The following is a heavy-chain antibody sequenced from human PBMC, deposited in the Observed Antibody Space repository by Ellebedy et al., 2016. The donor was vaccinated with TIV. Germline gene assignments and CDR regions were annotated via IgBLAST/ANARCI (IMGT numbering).Heavy chain of an antibody. V-gene: IGHV6-1*01. CDR1: GDSVSGNSVA. CDR3: ARDFTTIRGVMNPFDY. J-gene: IGHJ4*02. D-gene: IGHD3-10*01. CDR2: TYYRSKWYT. Sequence: SQTLSLTCXISGDSVSGNSVAWSWIRQSPSRGLEWLGRTYYRSKWYTYYAASVQSRLTINPDTSTNQLSLHLNSVTPEDTAVYYCARDFTTIRGVMNPFDYWGQGILVTVSS.